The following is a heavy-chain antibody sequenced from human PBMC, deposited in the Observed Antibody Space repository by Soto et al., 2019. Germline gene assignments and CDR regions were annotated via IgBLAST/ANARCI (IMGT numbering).Heavy chain of an antibody. CDR1: GFTVSSNY. CDR3: ARDKYYDSSPPSNYYYYGMDV. V-gene: IGHV3-53*01. J-gene: IGHJ6*02. CDR2: IYSGGST. Sequence: SLILSCAASGFTVSSNYMSWVRQAPGKGLEWVSVIYSGGSTYYADSVKGRFTISRDNSKNTLYLQMNRLRAEDTAVYYCARDKYYDSSPPSNYYYYGMDVWGQGTTVTVSS. D-gene: IGHD3-22*01.